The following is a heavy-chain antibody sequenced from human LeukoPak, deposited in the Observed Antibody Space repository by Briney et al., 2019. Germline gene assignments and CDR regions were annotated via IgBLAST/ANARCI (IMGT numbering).Heavy chain of an antibody. Sequence: ASVKVSCKASGYTFTAYPIHWVRQAPGQGLDWMGRINPNSGVTHYAQKFHGRVTMTKDTSTDTAYMEPSSLRSDDTAIYWCARDSSNWSSFGSWGQGTPVTVSS. J-gene: IGHJ4*02. CDR2: INPNSGVT. V-gene: IGHV1-2*06. CDR1: GYTFTAYP. CDR3: ARDSSNWSSFGS. D-gene: IGHD6-13*01.